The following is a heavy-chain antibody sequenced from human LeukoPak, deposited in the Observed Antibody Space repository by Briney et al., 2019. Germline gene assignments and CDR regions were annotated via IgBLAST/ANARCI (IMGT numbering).Heavy chain of an antibody. Sequence: SETLSLTCTVSGGSISSGSYYWSWIRQPAGKGLEWIGRIYTSGSTNYNPSLKSRVTISVDTSKNRFSLKLSSVTAADTAVYYCARVALWFGELLYSENWGQGTLVTVSS. V-gene: IGHV4-61*02. CDR3: ARVALWFGELLYSEN. CDR1: GGSISSGSYY. D-gene: IGHD3-10*01. CDR2: IYTSGST. J-gene: IGHJ4*02.